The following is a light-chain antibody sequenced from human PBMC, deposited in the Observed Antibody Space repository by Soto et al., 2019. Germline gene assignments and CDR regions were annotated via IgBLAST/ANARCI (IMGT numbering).Light chain of an antibody. CDR2: GAS. Sequence: EIVMTQSPDTLSVSPGERVTLSCRASQTVTTNVAWYQQKPGQGLRRLISGASTGATGVPARFSGVGSGTEFTLTISSLQSEDFAVYYCQQYDNWPRTFGQGTKLEIK. J-gene: IGKJ2*01. V-gene: IGKV3-15*01. CDR3: QQYDNWPRT. CDR1: QTVTTN.